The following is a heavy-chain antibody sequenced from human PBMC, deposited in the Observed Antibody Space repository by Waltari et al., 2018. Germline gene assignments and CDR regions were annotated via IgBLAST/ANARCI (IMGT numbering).Heavy chain of an antibody. V-gene: IGHV3-30-3*01. CDR3: ARNGDYYDSAAYYRP. Sequence: QAQLVQSGGGVVQPGRSLRLSCAASGFTFRSYTFNWLRQPPRKGLEWVAAITYDGSNKHYADTVKCRFSISRENTKNTLHLQMDSLRPEDTAVYYCARNGDYYDSAAYYRPWGQGTLVTVSS. J-gene: IGHJ4*02. D-gene: IGHD3-22*01. CDR2: ITYDGSNK. CDR1: GFTFRSYT.